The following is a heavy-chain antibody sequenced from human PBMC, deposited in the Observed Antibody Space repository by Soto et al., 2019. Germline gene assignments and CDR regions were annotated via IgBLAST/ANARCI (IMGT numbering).Heavy chain of an antibody. CDR3: ARDRRHDYRSGYPDY. CDR2: IYYSGST. CDR1: GYSISSGDYY. Sequence: SETLSLTCAVSGYSISSGDYYWSWIRQPPGKGLEWIGYIYYSGSTYYNPTLKSRVYLSVDTSKNQFSLNLTSVTAADTAVYYCARDRRHDYRSGYPDYWGQGTLVTVSS. D-gene: IGHD3-3*01. V-gene: IGHV4-30-4*01. J-gene: IGHJ4*02.